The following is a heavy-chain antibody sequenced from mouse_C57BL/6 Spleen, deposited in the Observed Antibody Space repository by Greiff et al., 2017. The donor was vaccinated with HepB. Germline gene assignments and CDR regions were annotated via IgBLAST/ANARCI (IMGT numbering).Heavy chain of an antibody. CDR2: IDPSDSYT. CDR3: ARSRDYGYFDV. CDR1: GYTFTSYW. D-gene: IGHD2-4*01. Sequence: QVQLQQPGAELVRPGSSVKLSCKASGYTFTSYWMHWVKQRPIQGLEWIGNIDPSDSYTNYNQKFKGKATLTVDTSSSTAYMQLSSLTSEDSAVYYCARSRDYGYFDVWGTGTTVTVSS. J-gene: IGHJ1*03. V-gene: IGHV1-52*01.